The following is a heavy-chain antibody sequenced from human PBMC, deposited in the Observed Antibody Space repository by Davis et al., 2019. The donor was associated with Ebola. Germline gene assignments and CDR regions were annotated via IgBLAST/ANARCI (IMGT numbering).Heavy chain of an antibody. CDR2: IYYSGST. CDR3: ARYVNTAGWYFDL. CDR1: GGSISSYY. Sequence: MPGGSLRLSCTVSGGSISSYYWSWIRQPPGKGLEWIGYIYYSGSTNYNPSLKSRVTIPVDTSKTQFSLKLSSVTAADTAVYYCARYVNTAGWYFDLWGRGTLVTVSS. V-gene: IGHV4-59*01. D-gene: IGHD6-19*01. J-gene: IGHJ2*01.